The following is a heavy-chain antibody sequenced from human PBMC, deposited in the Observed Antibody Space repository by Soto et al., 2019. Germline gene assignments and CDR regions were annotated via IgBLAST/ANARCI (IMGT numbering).Heavy chain of an antibody. D-gene: IGHD3-10*01. CDR1: GFTFSSHA. CDR3: AKEAGFRGEMYNWFDP. Sequence: EVQLLESGGGLVQPGGSLRLSCAASGFTFSSHAMSWVRQAPGKGLEWVSGISGSGGSTYYSASVKGRFTISRDNSRNTLYLQMNSLRAEDTAVYHCAKEAGFRGEMYNWFDPWGQGTLVTVSS. J-gene: IGHJ5*02. V-gene: IGHV3-23*01. CDR2: ISGSGGST.